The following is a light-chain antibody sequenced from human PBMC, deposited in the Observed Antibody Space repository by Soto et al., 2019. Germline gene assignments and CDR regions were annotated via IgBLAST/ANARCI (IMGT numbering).Light chain of an antibody. J-gene: IGLJ1*01. CDR1: RSDIGGYNY. CDR3: SSYTSSSTYV. V-gene: IGLV2-14*01. CDR2: EVS. Sequence: QSALTQPPSASGSLGQSVTISCTGTRSDIGGYNYVSWYQQHPGRAPKLMIYEVSNRPSGVSNRFSGSKSGNTASLTMSGLQPEDEADYYCSSYTSSSTYVFGTGTKLTVL.